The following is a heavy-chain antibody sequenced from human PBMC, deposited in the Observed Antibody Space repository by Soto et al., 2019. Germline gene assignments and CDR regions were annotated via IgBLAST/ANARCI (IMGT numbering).Heavy chain of an antibody. J-gene: IGHJ5*02. CDR3: ARVPSP. CDR2: MYHSGST. V-gene: IGHV4-30-2*01. CDR1: GGSISSGGYS. Sequence: SETLSLTCAVSGGSISSGGYSWSWIRQPPGKGLEWIGYMYHSGSTYYNPSLKSRVTISIDRSKNQFSLKLSSVTAADTAVYYCARVPSPWGQGTPVTVSS.